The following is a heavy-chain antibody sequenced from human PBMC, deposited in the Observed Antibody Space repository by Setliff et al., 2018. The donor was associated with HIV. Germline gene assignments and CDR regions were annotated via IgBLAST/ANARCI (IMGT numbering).Heavy chain of an antibody. CDR1: GDSISNYY. Sequence: SETLSLTCTVSGDSISNYYWSWIRQPPGKGLEWIGHIYYSGSTDYNPSLTSRVIISVDPSKNQFTLMLNSVTAADTAVYYCASQPCNSGWFGGWFDPWGQGTLVTVSS. J-gene: IGHJ5*02. CDR3: ASQPCNSGWFGGWFDP. V-gene: IGHV4-59*12. CDR2: IYYSGST. D-gene: IGHD6-19*01.